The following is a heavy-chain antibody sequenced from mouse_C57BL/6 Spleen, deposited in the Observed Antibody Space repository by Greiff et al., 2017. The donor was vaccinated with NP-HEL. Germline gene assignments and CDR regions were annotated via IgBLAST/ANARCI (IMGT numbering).Heavy chain of an antibody. J-gene: IGHJ4*01. V-gene: IGHV1-22*01. CDR3: ARSRGYYDYAMDY. D-gene: IGHD2-3*01. Sequence: VQLKQSGPELVKPGASVKMSCKASGYTFTDYNMHWVKQSHGKSLEWIGYINPNNGGTSYNQKFKGKATLTVNKSSSTAYMELRSLTSEDSAVYYCARSRGYYDYAMDYWGQGTSVTVSS. CDR2: INPNNGGT. CDR1: GYTFTDYN.